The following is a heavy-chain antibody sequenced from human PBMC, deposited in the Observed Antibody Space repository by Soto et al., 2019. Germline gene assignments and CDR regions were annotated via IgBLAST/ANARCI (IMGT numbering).Heavy chain of an antibody. CDR2: ISAYNGNT. D-gene: IGHD2-2*01. Sequence: GASVKVSCKASGYTFTSYGISWVRQAPGQGLEWMGWISAYNGNTNYAQKLQGRVTMTTDTSTSTAYMELRSLRSDDTAVYYCAREVEGVVPAAMRHYYYYMDVWGKGTTVTVSS. CDR1: GYTFTSYG. J-gene: IGHJ6*03. CDR3: AREVEGVVPAAMRHYYYYMDV. V-gene: IGHV1-18*01.